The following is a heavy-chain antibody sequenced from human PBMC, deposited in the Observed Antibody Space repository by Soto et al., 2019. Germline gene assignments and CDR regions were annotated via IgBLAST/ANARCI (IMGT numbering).Heavy chain of an antibody. CDR3: ARHAAEGVYRNGFEY. D-gene: IGHD6-13*01. CDR1: GATFSGSA. V-gene: IGHV1-69*13. Sequence: SVKVSCKASGATFSGSAFSWVRQAPGQGLEWMGGITPTLGTTNYAQHLQGRVTITADESTATSFMELTSLTSADTAVYYCARHAAEGVYRNGFEYWGQGTLVTVSS. J-gene: IGHJ4*02. CDR2: ITPTLGTT.